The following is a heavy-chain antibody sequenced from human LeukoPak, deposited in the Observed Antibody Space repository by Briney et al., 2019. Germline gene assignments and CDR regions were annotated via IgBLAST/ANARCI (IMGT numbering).Heavy chain of an antibody. V-gene: IGHV3-43*02. CDR1: GFTFDEYA. J-gene: IGHJ6*02. CDR3: AKDRPWELGHYGMDV. Sequence: PGGSLTLSCALSGFTFDEYAMQWVRQAPGKGLEWVSLISGDGGSTYYADSVKGRFTISRDNSKNSLYLQMNSLRTEDTALYYCAKDRPWELGHYGMDVWGQGTTVTVSS. CDR2: ISGDGGST. D-gene: IGHD1-26*01.